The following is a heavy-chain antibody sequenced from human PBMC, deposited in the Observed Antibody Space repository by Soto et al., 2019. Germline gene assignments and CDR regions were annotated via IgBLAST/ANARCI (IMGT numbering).Heavy chain of an antibody. D-gene: IGHD3-22*01. CDR1: GDSISTTNW. CDR3: ARARRGYYDSSGYNDY. V-gene: IGHV4-4*02. Sequence: QVQLQESGPGLVKPSGTLSLSCAVSGDSISTTNWWSWVRQPPGKGLGWIGEIYHSGTTNYNPSLKSRVSISVDKSNNQFSLKLNSVTAADTAVYHCARARRGYYDSSGYNDYWGQGTLVTVSS. J-gene: IGHJ4*02. CDR2: IYHSGTT.